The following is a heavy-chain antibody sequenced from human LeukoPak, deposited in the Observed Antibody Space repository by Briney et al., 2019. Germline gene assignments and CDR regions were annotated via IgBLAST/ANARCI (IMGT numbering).Heavy chain of an antibody. J-gene: IGHJ4*02. CDR2: INSDGSST. CDR1: GFTFSSYW. D-gene: IGHD6-19*01. CDR3: ARDPGQQWFDFFDY. Sequence: GGSLRLSCAASGFTFSSYWMHWVRQAPGKGLVWVSRINSDGSSTSYADSVKGRFTISRDNAKNTLYLQMSSLRAKDTAVYYCARDPGQQWFDFFDYWGQGTLVTVSS. V-gene: IGHV3-74*01.